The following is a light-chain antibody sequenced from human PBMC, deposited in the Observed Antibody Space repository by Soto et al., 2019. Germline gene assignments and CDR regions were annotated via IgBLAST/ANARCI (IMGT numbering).Light chain of an antibody. Sequence: QPVLTQPPSASGTPGQRVTISCYGSSSNIGSNTVNWYQHLPGTAPKLLIYNDNLRPSGVPDRFSGSKSGTSASLAISGLQSEDDADYYCAAWSAILNGPVVFGGGTKLTVL. CDR2: NDN. J-gene: IGLJ2*01. V-gene: IGLV1-44*01. CDR3: AAWSAILNGPVV. CDR1: SSNIGSNT.